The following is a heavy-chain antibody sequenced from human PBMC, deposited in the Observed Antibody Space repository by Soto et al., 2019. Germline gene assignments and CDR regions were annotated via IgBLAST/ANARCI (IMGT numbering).Heavy chain of an antibody. V-gene: IGHV3-48*02. J-gene: IGHJ6*02. Sequence: GSLRLSCAASGFTFSIYSMNWVRQAPGKGLEWVSYISSSSSTIYYTDSVKGRLTISRDNAKNSLYLQMNSLRDEDTAVYYCARQKDSSGYYYYYYGMDVWGQGTT. D-gene: IGHD3-22*01. CDR3: ARQKDSSGYYYYYYGMDV. CDR2: ISSSSSTI. CDR1: GFTFSIYS.